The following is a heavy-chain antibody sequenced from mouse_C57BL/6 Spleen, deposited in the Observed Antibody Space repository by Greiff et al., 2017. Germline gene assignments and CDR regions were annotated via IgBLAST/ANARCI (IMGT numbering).Heavy chain of an antibody. D-gene: IGHD3-3*01. CDR3: ARQKVGGFPFAY. J-gene: IGHJ3*01. CDR1: GYTFTEYT. CDR2: FYPGSGSI. V-gene: IGHV1-62-2*01. Sequence: QVQLQQSGAELVKPGASVKLSCKASGYTFTEYTIHWVKQRSGQGLEWIGWFYPGSGSIKYNEKFKDKATLTADKSSSTVYMELSRLTAEESAVYFCARQKVGGFPFAYWGQGTLVTVSA.